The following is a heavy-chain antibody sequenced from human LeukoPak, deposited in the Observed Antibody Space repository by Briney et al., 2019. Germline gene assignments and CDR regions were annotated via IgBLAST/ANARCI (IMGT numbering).Heavy chain of an antibody. J-gene: IGHJ6*02. V-gene: IGHV3-23*01. Sequence: GGSLRLSCAASGFTFSSYAMSWVRQAPGKGLEWVSGISGSGGSTYHADSVKGRFTISRDNSKNTLYLQMNSLRAEDTAVYYCAKASIVVTDYYGTDVWGQGTTVTVSS. CDR3: AKASIVVTDYYGTDV. CDR1: GFTFSSYA. D-gene: IGHD6-19*01. CDR2: ISGSGGST.